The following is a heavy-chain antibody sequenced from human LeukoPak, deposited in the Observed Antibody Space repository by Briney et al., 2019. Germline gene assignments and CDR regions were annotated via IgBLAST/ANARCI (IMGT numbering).Heavy chain of an antibody. Sequence: SGPTLVNPTQTLTLTCTFSGFSLSLRGVGVAWIRQPTGEALEWLALIYWDDDKRYSPSLKSRLSITKDTSKNQVVLTMTNMDPVDTATYYCAFDNGALSYWGQGTQVTVSS. CDR3: AFDNGALSY. CDR1: GFSLSLRGVG. D-gene: IGHD4-17*01. CDR2: IYWDDDK. V-gene: IGHV2-5*02. J-gene: IGHJ4*02.